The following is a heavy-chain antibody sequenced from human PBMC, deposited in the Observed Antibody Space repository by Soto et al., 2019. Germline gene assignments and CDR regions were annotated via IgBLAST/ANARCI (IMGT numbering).Heavy chain of an antibody. J-gene: IGHJ3*02. CDR2: IWNDGNNK. V-gene: IGHV3-33*01. CDR3: ASVLRSFDWDYAFAI. CDR1: GFTFSTYG. Sequence: QVQLVESGGGVVQPGRSLRLSCTASGFTFSTYGMHWVRQAPGKGLEWVAVIWNDGNNKYYADSVKGRFTISRDTSKKTLYLQMNSLRAEDTAVYYCASVLRSFDWDYAFAIWGQGTMVTVSS. D-gene: IGHD3-9*01.